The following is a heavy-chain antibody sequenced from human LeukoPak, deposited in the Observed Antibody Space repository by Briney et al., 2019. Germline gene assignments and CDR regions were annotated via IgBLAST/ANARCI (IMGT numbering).Heavy chain of an antibody. Sequence: GGSLRLSCAASGFTFSSYDMHWVRQATGKGLEWVSAIGTAGDTYYPGSVKGRFTIYRENAKTSLYLQMNSLRDGDTAVYYCARAAIFGVAPAGMDFDIWGQGTMVTVSS. V-gene: IGHV3-13*01. CDR3: ARAAIFGVAPAGMDFDI. J-gene: IGHJ3*02. D-gene: IGHD3-3*01. CDR2: IGTAGDT. CDR1: GFTFSSYD.